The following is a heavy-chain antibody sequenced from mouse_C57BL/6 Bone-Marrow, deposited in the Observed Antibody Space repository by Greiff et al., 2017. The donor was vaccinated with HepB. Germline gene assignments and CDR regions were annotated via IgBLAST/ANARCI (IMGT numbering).Heavy chain of an antibody. CDR1: GYTFTSYG. CDR3: ARSGIYYYGSSYVDWFAY. CDR2: IYPRSGNT. D-gene: IGHD1-1*01. V-gene: IGHV1-81*01. Sequence: VQLQESGAELARPGASVKLSCKASGYTFTSYGISWVKQRTGQGLEWIGEIYPRSGNTYYNEKFKGKATLTADKSSSTAYMGLRSLTSEDAAVYFCARSGIYYYGSSYVDWFAYWGQGTLVTVSA. J-gene: IGHJ3*01.